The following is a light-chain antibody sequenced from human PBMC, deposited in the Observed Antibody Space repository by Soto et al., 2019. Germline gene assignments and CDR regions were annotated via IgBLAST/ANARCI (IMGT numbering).Light chain of an antibody. CDR1: QSVSSSY. CDR3: QQYGGSPLYT. CDR2: GAS. J-gene: IGKJ2*01. V-gene: IGKV3-20*01. Sequence: EIVLTQSPGTLSLSPGERATLSCRASQSVSSSYLAWYQQKPGQAPRLLIYGASSRATGIPDRFSGSGSGTEFTLTIRRLEPEDFAVYYCQQYGGSPLYTFGQGTKLEIK.